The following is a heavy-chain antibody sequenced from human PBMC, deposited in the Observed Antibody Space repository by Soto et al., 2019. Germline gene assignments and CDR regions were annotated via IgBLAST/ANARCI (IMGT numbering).Heavy chain of an antibody. CDR1: GVSISSQY. D-gene: IGHD3-9*01. Sequence: PSETLSLTCNVSGVSISSQYWSWIRQPPGKGLEWIGYMFYNGNTNYNPSLKSRVTISVDTSKNQISLKLISVTAADTAVYYCVRYLGYGWFDPWGQGTLVTVSS. CDR3: VRYLGYGWFDP. V-gene: IGHV4-59*08. J-gene: IGHJ5*02. CDR2: MFYNGNT.